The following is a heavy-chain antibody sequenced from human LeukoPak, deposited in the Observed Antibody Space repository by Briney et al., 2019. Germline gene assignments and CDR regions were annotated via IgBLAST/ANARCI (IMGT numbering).Heavy chain of an antibody. CDR2: INPNSGGT. J-gene: IGHJ3*02. CDR1: GYTFTGYY. D-gene: IGHD3-10*01. Sequence: ASVKVSCKASGYTFTGYYMHWVRQAPGQGLEWMGWINPNSGGTNYAQKFQGRVTMTRDTSISTAYMELSRLRSDDTAVYYCARVVEWFGELLDAFDIWGQGTMVTVSS. V-gene: IGHV1-2*02. CDR3: ARVVEWFGELLDAFDI.